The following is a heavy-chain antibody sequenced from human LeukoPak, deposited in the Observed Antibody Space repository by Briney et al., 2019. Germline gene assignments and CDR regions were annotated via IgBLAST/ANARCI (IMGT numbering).Heavy chain of an antibody. J-gene: IGHJ5*02. CDR1: GYTLTDYY. V-gene: IGHV1-69-2*01. D-gene: IGHD2-15*01. CDR2: ADPEDGEA. CDR3: VTPTREKTVAAVYLS. Sequence: ASVKVSCKASGYTLTDYYMHWVRQAPGKGLEWMGRADPEDGEAIYAAKFQGRVTITADTSIDTVYMELSRLRSEDTAVYYCVTPTREKTVAAVYLSWGQGTQVTVSS.